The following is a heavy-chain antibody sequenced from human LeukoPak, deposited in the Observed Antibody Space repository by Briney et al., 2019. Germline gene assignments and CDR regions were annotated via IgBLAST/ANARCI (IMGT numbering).Heavy chain of an antibody. J-gene: IGHJ5*02. CDR3: ARDLRWLQLRGFDP. D-gene: IGHD5-24*01. Sequence: ASVKVSCKASGYTFTGYYMHWVRQAPGQGLEWMGRINPNSGGTNYAQKFQGRVTMTRDTSISTAYMELSRLRSDDTAVYYCARDLRWLQLRGFDPWGQGTLVTVSS. CDR2: INPNSGGT. V-gene: IGHV1-2*06. CDR1: GYTFTGYY.